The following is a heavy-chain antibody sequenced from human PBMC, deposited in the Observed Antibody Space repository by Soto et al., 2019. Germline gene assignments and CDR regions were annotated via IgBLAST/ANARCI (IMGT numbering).Heavy chain of an antibody. CDR1: GYTFTSYD. CDR2: MNPNSGNT. J-gene: IGHJ6*02. V-gene: IGHV1-8*01. CDR3: ARDISYGMDV. Sequence: QVQLVQSGAEVKKPGASVKVSCKASGYTFTSYDINWVRQATGQGLEWMGWMNPNSGNTGYAQKFQGRVTMTRNTSLGTAYMELSSVSSEATAVYHCARDISYGMDVWGQGTTVTVSS.